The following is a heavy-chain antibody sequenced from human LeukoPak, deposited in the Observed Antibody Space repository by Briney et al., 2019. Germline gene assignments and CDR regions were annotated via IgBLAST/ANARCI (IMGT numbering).Heavy chain of an antibody. CDR3: ARMTAY. CDR1: GFSFSNYN. V-gene: IGHV3-48*01. CDR2: ISSSSSTI. J-gene: IGHJ4*02. Sequence: PGGSLRLSCAASGFSFSNYNMNWVRQAPGKGLEWVSYISSSSSTIYCADSVKGRFSISRDNAKNSLYLQMNSLRAEDTAVYYCARMTAYWGQGTLVTVSS.